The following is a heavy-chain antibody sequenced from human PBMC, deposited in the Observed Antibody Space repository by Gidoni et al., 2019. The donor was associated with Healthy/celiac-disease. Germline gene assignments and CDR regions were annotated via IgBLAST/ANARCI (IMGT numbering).Heavy chain of an antibody. V-gene: IGHV4-34*01. D-gene: IGHD3-3*01. CDR1: GGSFSGYY. Sequence: QVQLQQWGAGLLNPSETLSLTCAVYGGSFSGYYWSWLRQPPGKGLEWIGEINHSGSTNYNPSRKSRVTISVDTSKNQFSLKLSSVTAADTAVYYCARARSYYDFWSGYYPNGAYFDYWGQGTLVTVSS. CDR3: ARARSYYDFWSGYYPNGAYFDY. CDR2: INHSGST. J-gene: IGHJ4*02.